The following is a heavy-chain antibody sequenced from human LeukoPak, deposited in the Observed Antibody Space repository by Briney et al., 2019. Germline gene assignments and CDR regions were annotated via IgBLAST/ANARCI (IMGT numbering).Heavy chain of an antibody. CDR1: GGTFSSYA. CDR3: ARWGNTNWWEHLGDY. Sequence: ASVKVSCKASGGTFSSYAISWVRQAPGQGLEWMGWIRSDNGNTNYAHKFQGRVTMATDTSTSTAYMELRTLTSDDTAIYYCARWGNTNWWEHLGDYWGQGTLVAVSP. D-gene: IGHD2-8*02. V-gene: IGHV1-18*01. CDR2: IRSDNGNT. J-gene: IGHJ4*02.